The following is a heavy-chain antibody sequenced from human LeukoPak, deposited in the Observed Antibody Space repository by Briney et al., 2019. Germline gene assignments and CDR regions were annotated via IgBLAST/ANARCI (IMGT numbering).Heavy chain of an antibody. J-gene: IGHJ6*02. V-gene: IGHV1-69*13. CDR1: GYTFTSYA. CDR3: VVVVAALADYYGMDV. Sequence: GASVKVSCKASGYTFTSYAMHWVRQAPGQGLEWMGGIIPIFGTANYAQKFQGRVTITADESTSTAYMELSSLRSEDTAVYYCVVVVAALADYYGMDVWGQGTTVTVSS. CDR2: IIPIFGTA. D-gene: IGHD2-15*01.